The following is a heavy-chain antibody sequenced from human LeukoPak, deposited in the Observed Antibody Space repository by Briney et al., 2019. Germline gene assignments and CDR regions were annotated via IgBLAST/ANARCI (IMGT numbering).Heavy chain of an antibody. CDR1: GFTFSNCA. CDR3: ARRDYCSGGNCHIDY. D-gene: IGHD2-15*01. Sequence: GGSLRLSCAASGFTFSNCAMHWVRQAPGKGLEYVSVISSNGGSTYYANSVKGRFTISRDNSKNTLYLQLGSLRAEDMAIYYCARRDYCSGGNCHIDYWGQGTLVTVSS. J-gene: IGHJ4*02. CDR2: ISSNGGST. V-gene: IGHV3-64*01.